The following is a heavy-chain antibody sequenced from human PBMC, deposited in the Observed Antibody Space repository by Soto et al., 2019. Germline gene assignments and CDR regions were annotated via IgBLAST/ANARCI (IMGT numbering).Heavy chain of an antibody. CDR2: INPSGGST. CDR1: GYTFTSYY. V-gene: IGHV1-46*01. J-gene: IGHJ6*04. Sequence: ASVKVSCKASGYTFTSYYMHWVRQAPGQGLEWMGIINPSGGSTSYAHKIQGRVTMTRDTSSSTVFMELSSLRFEDTAVYYCARDDVLCDGGRCYGVPLDVWGKGTTVTVSS. D-gene: IGHD2-15*01. CDR3: ARDDVLCDGGRCYGVPLDV.